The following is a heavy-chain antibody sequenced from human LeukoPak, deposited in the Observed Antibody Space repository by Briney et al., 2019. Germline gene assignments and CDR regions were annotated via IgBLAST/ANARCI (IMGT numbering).Heavy chain of an antibody. CDR3: ADGGKYGDSDY. D-gene: IGHD4-17*01. CDR2: IRTKANNYAT. V-gene: IGHV3-73*01. CDR1: GFTFSGSA. J-gene: IGHJ4*02. Sequence: QPGGSLRLSCTASGFTFSGSAMHWVRQASGKGLEWVGRIRTKANNYATVYAASVKGRFTISRDDSKNTAYLQMNSLKTEDTAVYYCADGGKYGDSDYWGQGTLVTVSS.